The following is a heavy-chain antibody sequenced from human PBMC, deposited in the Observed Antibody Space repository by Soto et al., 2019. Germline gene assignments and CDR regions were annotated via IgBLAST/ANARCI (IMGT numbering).Heavy chain of an antibody. Sequence: GASVKVSCKASGYTFTSYDINWVRQATGQGLEWMGWMNPNSGNTGYAQKFQGRVTMTRNTSISTAYMELSSLRSEDTAVYYCARGDCSGGSCYYYYYYMDVWGKGTTVTV. V-gene: IGHV1-8*01. CDR1: GYTFTSYD. D-gene: IGHD2-15*01. CDR3: ARGDCSGGSCYYYYYYMDV. J-gene: IGHJ6*03. CDR2: MNPNSGNT.